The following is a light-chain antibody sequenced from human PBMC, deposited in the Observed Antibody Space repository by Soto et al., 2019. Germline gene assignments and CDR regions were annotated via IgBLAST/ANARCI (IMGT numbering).Light chain of an antibody. CDR1: QDIGSY. Sequence: DIQLTQSPSFLSASVGDRVTFTCRASQDIGSYLAWYQQKPGKAPKLLIYAAFILQSGVPSRFSGSGSGTEFTLTISSLQPEDFATYYCQQLNSYLALTFGGGTKVEVK. J-gene: IGKJ4*01. V-gene: IGKV1-9*01. CDR3: QQLNSYLALT. CDR2: AAF.